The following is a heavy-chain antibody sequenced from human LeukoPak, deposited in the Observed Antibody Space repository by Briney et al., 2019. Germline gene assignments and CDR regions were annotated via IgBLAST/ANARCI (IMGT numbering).Heavy chain of an antibody. J-gene: IGHJ3*02. D-gene: IGHD3-16*01. CDR1: GGTFSSYA. CDR2: IIPIFGTA. Sequence: PVKVSCKASGGTFSSYAISWVRQAPGQGLEWMGGIIPIFGTANYAQKFQGRVTITTDESTSTAYMELSSLRSEDTAVYYCATVPKGVPDAFDIWGQGTMVTVSS. V-gene: IGHV1-69*05. CDR3: ATVPKGVPDAFDI.